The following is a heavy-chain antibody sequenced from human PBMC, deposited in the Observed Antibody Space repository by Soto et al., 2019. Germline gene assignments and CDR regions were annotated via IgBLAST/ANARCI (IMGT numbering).Heavy chain of an antibody. V-gene: IGHV3-43D*04. Sequence: PGGSLRLSCAASGFTFDDYAMHWVRQAPGKGLEWVSLISWDGGSTYYADSVKGRFTISRDNSKNSLYLQMNSLRAEDTALYYCAKVGLTADYYYGMDVWGQGTTVTVSS. J-gene: IGHJ6*02. CDR3: AKVGLTADYYYGMDV. CDR2: ISWDGGST. CDR1: GFTFDDYA. D-gene: IGHD3-16*01.